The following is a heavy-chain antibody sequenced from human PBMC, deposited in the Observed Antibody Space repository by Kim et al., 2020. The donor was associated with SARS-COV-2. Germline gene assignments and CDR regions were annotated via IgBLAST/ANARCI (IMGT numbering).Heavy chain of an antibody. Sequence: GGSLRLSCAASGFTFSSYGMHWVRQAPGKGLEWVAVIWYDGSNKYYVDSVKGRFTISRDNSKNTLYLQMNSLRAEDTAVYYCAKDGGILYGMDVWGQGTT. D-gene: IGHD2-15*01. CDR2: IWYDGSNK. CDR1: GFTFSSYG. J-gene: IGHJ6*02. CDR3: AKDGGILYGMDV. V-gene: IGHV3-33*06.